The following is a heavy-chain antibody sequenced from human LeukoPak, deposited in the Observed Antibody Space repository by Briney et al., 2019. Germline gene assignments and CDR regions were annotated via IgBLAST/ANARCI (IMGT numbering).Heavy chain of an antibody. V-gene: IGHV3-23*01. CDR3: AHSSSWYALFDY. J-gene: IGHJ4*02. D-gene: IGHD6-13*01. CDR2: ISGSGGST. CDR1: GFTCSSYA. Sequence: PGGSLRLYCAASGFTCSSYAMSWVRQAPGKGLECVSAISGSGGSTYYADSVKGRFTISRDNCKNTLYLQMNSLRAEDTAVYYCAHSSSWYALFDYWGQGTLVTVSS.